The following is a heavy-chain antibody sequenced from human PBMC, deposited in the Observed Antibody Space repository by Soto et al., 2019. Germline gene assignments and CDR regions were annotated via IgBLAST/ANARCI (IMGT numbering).Heavy chain of an antibody. CDR2: ISGSGGST. Sequence: EVQLLGSGGGLVQPGGSLRLSCAASGFTFSSYAMSWVRQAPGKGLEWVSAISGSGGSTYYADSVKGRFTISRDNSKNTLYLQMNSLRAEDTAVYYCAKAVLAGTTPHYYYYYYMDVWGKGTTVTVSS. V-gene: IGHV3-23*01. CDR3: AKAVLAGTTPHYYYYYYMDV. CDR1: GFTFSSYA. J-gene: IGHJ6*03. D-gene: IGHD1-7*01.